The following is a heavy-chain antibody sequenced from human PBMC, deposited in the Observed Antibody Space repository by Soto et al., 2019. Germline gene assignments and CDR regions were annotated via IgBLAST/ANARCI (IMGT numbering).Heavy chain of an antibody. Sequence: GASVKVSCKTSGDTFSSHAISWVRQAPGQGLEWMGGIIPIYGTTNYAQNFQDRVTITADASTSTAYMELSSLRAEDTAVYYCARGLSTWIQLWPLDYWGQGTLVTVSS. J-gene: IGHJ4*02. D-gene: IGHD5-18*01. CDR2: IIPIYGTT. CDR3: ARGLSTWIQLWPLDY. V-gene: IGHV1-69*13. CDR1: GDTFSSHA.